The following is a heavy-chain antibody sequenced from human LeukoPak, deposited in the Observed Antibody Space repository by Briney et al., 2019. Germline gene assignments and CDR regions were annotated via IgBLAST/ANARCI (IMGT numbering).Heavy chain of an antibody. D-gene: IGHD3-10*01. Sequence: ASVKVSCKASGYTFSDYHMHWVRQAPGQGPEWMGSINPNNGATNYAQKFQGRVTMTRDTSTSTVYMDLSSLRSDDTAVYYCTREGRPANYYDWFDPWGQGTLVTVSS. CDR1: GYTFSDYH. CDR3: TREGRPANYYDWFDP. CDR2: INPNNGAT. J-gene: IGHJ5*02. V-gene: IGHV1-2*02.